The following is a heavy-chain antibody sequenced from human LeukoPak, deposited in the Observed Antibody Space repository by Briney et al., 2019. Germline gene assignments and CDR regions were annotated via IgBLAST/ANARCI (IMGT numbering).Heavy chain of an antibody. V-gene: IGHV4-61*02. J-gene: IGHJ6*03. CDR1: GGSISSNSYY. CDR3: ARVRRTYYYYMDV. CDR2: IYTSGST. Sequence: SETLSLTCAVSGGSISSNSYYWGWIRQPAGKGLEWIGRIYTSGSTNYNPSLKSRVTMSVDTSKNQFSLKLSSVTAADTAVYYCARVRRTYYYYMDVWGKGTTVTVSS.